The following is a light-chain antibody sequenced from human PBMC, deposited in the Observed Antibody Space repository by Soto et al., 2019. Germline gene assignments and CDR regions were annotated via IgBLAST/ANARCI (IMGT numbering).Light chain of an antibody. CDR3: SAHGGTNPYV. Sequence: QSALTQPPSASGSPGQSVAISCTGTASDIGGYTFVSWYQQHPGKAPQLLIYDVNKRPSGVPDRFSGSKSGNTASLTVSGLQSEDEADDYCSAHGGTNPYVFATGTKVT. CDR1: ASDIGGYTF. CDR2: DVN. J-gene: IGLJ1*01. V-gene: IGLV2-8*01.